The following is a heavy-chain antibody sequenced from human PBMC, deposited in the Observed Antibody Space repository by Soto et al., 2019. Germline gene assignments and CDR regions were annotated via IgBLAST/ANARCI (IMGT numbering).Heavy chain of an antibody. CDR2: ISAYNGNT. D-gene: IGHD5-18*01. CDR1: GYTFTSYG. CDR3: ATGLDTAMVTRYYYYGMDV. J-gene: IGHJ6*02. V-gene: IGHV1-18*01. Sequence: ASVKVSCKASGYTFTSYGISWVRQAPGQGLEWMGWISAYNGNTNYAQKHQGRVTMTTDTSTSTAYMELRSLRSEDTAVYYCATGLDTAMVTRYYYYGMDVWGQGTTVTVSS.